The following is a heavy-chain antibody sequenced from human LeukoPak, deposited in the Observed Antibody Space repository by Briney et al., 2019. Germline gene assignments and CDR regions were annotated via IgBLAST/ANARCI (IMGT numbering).Heavy chain of an antibody. D-gene: IGHD5-24*01. Sequence: ASVKVSCKASGYTFTGYYMNWVRQAPGQGLEWLGRINPNTGGTSYAQNFQGRVTMTRDTSISTAYMELSRLRSGDTAVYYCARVGDGLNDAFDIWGQGTMVTVSS. V-gene: IGHV1-2*06. CDR1: GYTFTGYY. CDR3: ARVGDGLNDAFDI. J-gene: IGHJ3*02. CDR2: INPNTGGT.